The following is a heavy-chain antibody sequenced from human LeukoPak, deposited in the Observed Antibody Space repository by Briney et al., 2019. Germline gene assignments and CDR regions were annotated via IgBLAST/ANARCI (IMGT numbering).Heavy chain of an antibody. V-gene: IGHV4-59*08. CDR1: GGSMVTSL. CDR3: ATLPSTGFSSGWYRISGSFDC. CDR2: IYYCRST. J-gene: IGHJ4*02. Sequence: SESLSLTCSVHGGSMVTSLWSSIRQPPGKVLELDGYIYYCRSTNYNPALKSQVTISLDTSKKQFSLKLSTVTAADTAVYYCATLPSTGFSSGWYRISGSFDCWGQGTLVTVSS. D-gene: IGHD6-19*01.